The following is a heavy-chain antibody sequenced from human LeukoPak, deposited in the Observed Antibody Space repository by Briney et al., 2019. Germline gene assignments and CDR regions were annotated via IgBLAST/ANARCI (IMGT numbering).Heavy chain of an antibody. Sequence: GGSLRLSCAASGFTFNNYAMTWVRQAPEKGLEWISSIIDSGISTYYGDSVKGRFTISRDNSKNTLYLQMNSLRAEDTAVYYCAKGSRGNYDSWRQGTLVTVSS. V-gene: IGHV3-23*01. J-gene: IGHJ5*01. CDR3: AKGSRGNYDS. CDR2: IIDSGIST. CDR1: GFTFNNYA. D-gene: IGHD1-26*01.